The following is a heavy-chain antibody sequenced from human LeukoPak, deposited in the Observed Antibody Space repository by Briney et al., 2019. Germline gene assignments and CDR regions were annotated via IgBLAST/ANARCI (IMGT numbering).Heavy chain of an antibody. CDR1: GFTFSSYS. CDR3: ARGGTDGYYMDV. CDR2: ISSSSSYI. V-gene: IGHV3-21*01. D-gene: IGHD1-1*01. Sequence: RPGGSLRLSCAASGFTFSSYSMNWVRQAPGKGLEWVSSISSSSSYIYYADSVKGRFTISRDNAKNSLYLQMNSLRTEDTAVYYCARGGTDGYYMDVWGKGTTVTVSS. J-gene: IGHJ6*03.